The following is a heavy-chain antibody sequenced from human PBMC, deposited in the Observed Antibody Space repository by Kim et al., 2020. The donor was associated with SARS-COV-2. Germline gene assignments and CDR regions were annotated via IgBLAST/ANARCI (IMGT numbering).Heavy chain of an antibody. D-gene: IGHD3-3*01. CDR1: GYSFTSYW. V-gene: IGHV5-51*01. CDR2: IYPGDSDI. Sequence: GESLKISCKGSGYSFTSYWIGWVRQMPGKGLEWMGIIYPGDSDIRYSPSFQGQVTISADKSISTAYLQWSSLKASDTAMYYWARRVYAIFGEGYWFDPWGQGPLVTVSS. J-gene: IGHJ5*02. CDR3: ARRVYAIFGEGYWFDP.